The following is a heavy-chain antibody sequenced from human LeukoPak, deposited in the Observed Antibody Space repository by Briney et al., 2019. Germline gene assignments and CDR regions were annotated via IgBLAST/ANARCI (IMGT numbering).Heavy chain of an antibody. Sequence: GGSLRLSCEVSGFTFSTYGMSWVRQAPGKGLEWVSAITGSGGRTYYADSVKGRFTISRDNSKNTLYLQMNSLRAEDTAVYYCARDPYTMVRGVINWFDPWGQGTLVTVSS. CDR3: ARDPYTMVRGVINWFDP. CDR2: ITGSGGRT. J-gene: IGHJ5*02. V-gene: IGHV3-23*01. D-gene: IGHD3-10*01. CDR1: GFTFSTYG.